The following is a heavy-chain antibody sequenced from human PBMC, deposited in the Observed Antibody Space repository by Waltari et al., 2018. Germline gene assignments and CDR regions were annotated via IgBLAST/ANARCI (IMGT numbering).Heavy chain of an antibody. CDR1: GFTFSSYA. Sequence: EVQLLESGGGLVQPGGSLRLACAASGFTFSSYAMSWVRQAPGKGLEWVSAISGSGGSTNYADSVKGRFTISRDNSKNTLYLQMNSLRAEDTAVYYCAKDERGDYGPRPFYWGQGTLVIVSS. CDR3: AKDERGDYGPRPFY. V-gene: IGHV3-23*01. D-gene: IGHD4-17*01. CDR2: ISGSGGST. J-gene: IGHJ4*02.